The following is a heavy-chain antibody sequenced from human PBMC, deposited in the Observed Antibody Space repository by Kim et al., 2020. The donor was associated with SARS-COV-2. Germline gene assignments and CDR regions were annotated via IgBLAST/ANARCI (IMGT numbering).Heavy chain of an antibody. V-gene: IGHV1-69*01. D-gene: IGHD6-13*01. J-gene: IGHJ4*02. Sequence: NSAQKFQGRVTITADESTSTAYMELSSLRSEDTAVYYCARESRQQLVLDYWGQGTLVTVSS. CDR3: ARESRQQLVLDY.